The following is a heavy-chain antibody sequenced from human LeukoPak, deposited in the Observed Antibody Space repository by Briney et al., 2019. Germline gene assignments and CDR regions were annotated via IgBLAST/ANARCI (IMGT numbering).Heavy chain of an antibody. Sequence: SETLSLTCTVSGGSISSGSYYWGWIRQPPGKGLEWIGSMYYSGSTYYNPSLKSRVTISVDTSKNQFSLNLSSVTAADTAVYYCARTKLEYSSSWGGKYFDYWGQGTLVTVSS. CDR3: ARTKLEYSSSWGGKYFDY. V-gene: IGHV4-39*01. CDR1: GGSISSGSYY. J-gene: IGHJ4*02. CDR2: MYYSGST. D-gene: IGHD6-6*01.